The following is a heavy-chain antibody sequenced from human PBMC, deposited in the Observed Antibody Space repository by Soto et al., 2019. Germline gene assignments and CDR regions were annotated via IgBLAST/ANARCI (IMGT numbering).Heavy chain of an antibody. CDR2: IGTAGDP. CDR1: GFTFSSYD. D-gene: IGHD1-1*01. J-gene: IGHJ6*02. Sequence: GGSLRLSCAASGFTFSSYDMHWVRQATGKGLEWVPAIGTAGDPYYPGSVKGRFTISRENAKNSLYLQMNSLRAGDTAVYYCARSLKTGSPSGNYGMDVWGQGTTVTVSS. V-gene: IGHV3-13*05. CDR3: ARSLKTGSPSGNYGMDV.